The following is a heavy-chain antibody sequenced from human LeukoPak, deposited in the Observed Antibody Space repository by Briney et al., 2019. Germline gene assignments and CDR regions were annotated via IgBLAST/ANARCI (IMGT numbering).Heavy chain of an antibody. Sequence: PGGSLRLSCAASGFTFSSYRMNWVRQAPGKGLEWVSSISSSSSYIYYADSVKGRFTISRDNAKNSLYLQMNSLRAEDTAVYYCASLYSSGWYALWGQGTLVTVSS. V-gene: IGHV3-21*01. D-gene: IGHD6-19*01. CDR3: ASLYSSGWYAL. J-gene: IGHJ4*02. CDR1: GFTFSSYR. CDR2: ISSSSSYI.